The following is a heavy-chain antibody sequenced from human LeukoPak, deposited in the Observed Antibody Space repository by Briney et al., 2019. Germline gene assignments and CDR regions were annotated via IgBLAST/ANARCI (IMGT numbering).Heavy chain of an antibody. Sequence: PGGSLRLSCVASGFTFSRYWMNWVRQAPGKGLEWVANINHDGSEKYYVDSVKGRFTISRDKAKKSLYLQMYSLRDQGTAVYYFARDLFSYGANQDDYWGQGTLVTVSS. CDR2: INHDGSEK. D-gene: IGHD5-18*01. J-gene: IGHJ4*02. CDR1: GFTFSRYW. V-gene: IGHV3-7*01. CDR3: ARDLFSYGANQDDY.